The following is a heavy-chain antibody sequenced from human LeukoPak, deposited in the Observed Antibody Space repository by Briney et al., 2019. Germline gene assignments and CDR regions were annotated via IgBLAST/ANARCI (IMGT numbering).Heavy chain of an antibody. D-gene: IGHD3-10*01. CDR3: ARESSGNYYNPLGYMDV. J-gene: IGHJ6*03. Sequence: PSETLSLTCSVSGFSIKSSYYWAWIRQSPGKGLEWIGRIFTSGITNYDPSLKSRVTMSVDTSKNQFSLNLSSVTAADTAVYYCARESSGNYYNPLGYMDVWGKGTTVTVSS. V-gene: IGHV4-38-2*02. CDR1: GFSIKSSYY. CDR2: IFTSGIT.